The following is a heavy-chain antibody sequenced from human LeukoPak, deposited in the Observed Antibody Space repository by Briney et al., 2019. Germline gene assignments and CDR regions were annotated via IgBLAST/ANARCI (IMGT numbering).Heavy chain of an antibody. D-gene: IGHD4-17*01. V-gene: IGHV4-59*01. J-gene: IGHJ5*02. CDR1: GDSINNNY. CDR3: ATCRDEFGDYGFTS. Sequence: SETLSLTCTVSGDSINNNYWSWIRQSPGKGLEWIGYIYDSGSTKYNPSLKSRVTFSVDTSKSIFSLKFTSLTAADTAVYYCATCRDEFGDYGFTSWGQGTLVTVSS. CDR2: IYDSGST.